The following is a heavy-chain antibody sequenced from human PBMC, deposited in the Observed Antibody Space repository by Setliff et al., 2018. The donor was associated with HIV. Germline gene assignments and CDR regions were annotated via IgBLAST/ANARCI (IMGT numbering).Heavy chain of an antibody. CDR2: INHSGST. CDR3: ARRRWELLKRGAAFDI. V-gene: IGHV4-38-2*01. CDR1: AYSLSGGYY. J-gene: IGHJ3*02. D-gene: IGHD1-26*01. Sequence: SETLSLTCAVSAYSLSGGYYWGWIRQPPGKGLEWIGEINHSGSTNYNPSLKSRVTISVDTSKNQFSLKLSSVTAADTAVYYCARRRWELLKRGAAFDIWGQGTMVTVSS.